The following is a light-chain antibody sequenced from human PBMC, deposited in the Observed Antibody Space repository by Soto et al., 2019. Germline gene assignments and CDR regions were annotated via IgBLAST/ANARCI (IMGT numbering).Light chain of an antibody. CDR2: AVT. J-gene: IGLJ3*02. V-gene: IGLV1-40*01. CDR3: QSFDSSLTGGV. CDR1: SSNIGADYD. Sequence: QSALTQPPSVSGAPGQRATISCTGSSSNIGADYDVHWYQQLPGRAPKLLIAAVTSRPSGVPDRFSGSKSGTSAYLAITGLQADDEADYYCQSFDSSLTGGVFGGGTKLTVL.